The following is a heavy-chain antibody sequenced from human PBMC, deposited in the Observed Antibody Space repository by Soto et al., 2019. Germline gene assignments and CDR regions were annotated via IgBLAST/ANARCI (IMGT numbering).Heavy chain of an antibody. Sequence: SETLSLTCTVSGGSISSYYWSWIRQPPGKGLEWIGYIYYSGSTNYNPSLKSRVTISVDTSKNQFSLKLSSVTAADTAVYYCARLRIGEGRYYYFDYWGQGTLVTVSS. V-gene: IGHV4-59*08. CDR1: GGSISSYY. CDR3: ARLRIGEGRYYYFDY. D-gene: IGHD3-10*01. CDR2: IYYSGST. J-gene: IGHJ4*02.